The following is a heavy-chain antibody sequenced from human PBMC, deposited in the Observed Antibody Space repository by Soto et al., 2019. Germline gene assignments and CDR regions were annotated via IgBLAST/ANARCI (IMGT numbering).Heavy chain of an antibody. J-gene: IGHJ5*02. CDR3: ARGQLVVVITSGEYWFDP. CDR2: IYHTGST. D-gene: IGHD3-22*01. V-gene: IGHV4-30-4*01. Sequence: PSETLSLTCTVSGGSMSRGDYYWSWIRQPPGKGLEWIGFIYHTGSTYYSPSLKNRVAISVDTSKNQFSLKLSSVTAADTAVYYCARGQLVVVITSGEYWFDPWGQGTLVTVSS. CDR1: GGSMSRGDYY.